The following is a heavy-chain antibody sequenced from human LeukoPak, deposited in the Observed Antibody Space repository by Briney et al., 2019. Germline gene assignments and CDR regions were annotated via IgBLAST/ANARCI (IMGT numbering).Heavy chain of an antibody. CDR3: ARAESGYSYSMDV. CDR2: IYYSGST. D-gene: IGHD5-18*01. J-gene: IGHJ6*03. CDR1: GGSMTSSSYF. V-gene: IGHV4-39*01. Sequence: SETLSLTCTVSGGSMTSSSYFWGWIRQPPGKGLERSGIIYYSGSTYYNPSLKSRVTISVDTSKNQFSLKLSSVTAADTAVYYCARAESGYSYSMDVWGQGTTVTVSS.